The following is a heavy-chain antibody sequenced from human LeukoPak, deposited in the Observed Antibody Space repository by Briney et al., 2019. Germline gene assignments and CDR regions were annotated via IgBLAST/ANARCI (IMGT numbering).Heavy chain of an antibody. V-gene: IGHV4-39*01. CDR1: GGSISSSSYY. CDR2: IYYSGST. J-gene: IGHJ4*02. CDR3: ARRFGYAEQFDY. D-gene: IGHD5-12*01. Sequence: PSETLSLTCTVSGGSISSSSYYWGWIRQPPGKGLEWIGSIYYSGSTYYNPSLKSRVTISVDTSKNQFSLKLGSVTAADTAVYYCARRFGYAEQFDYWGQGTLVTVSS.